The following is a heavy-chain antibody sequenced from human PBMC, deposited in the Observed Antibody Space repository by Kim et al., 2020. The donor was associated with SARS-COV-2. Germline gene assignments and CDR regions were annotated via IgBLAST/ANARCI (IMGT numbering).Heavy chain of an antibody. Sequence: GGSNIKSTANSGFTFSSYWMHWFRQVPGKGLVWVARINSDGSSRSYADFVKGRFTISRDNAKSTLHLQMNSLRAEDTAVYYCVKLLPTEYWGQGTLVTVSS. V-gene: IGHV3-74*01. D-gene: IGHD3-22*01. CDR3: VKLLPTEY. J-gene: IGHJ4*02. CDR2: INSDGSSR. CDR1: GFTFSSYW.